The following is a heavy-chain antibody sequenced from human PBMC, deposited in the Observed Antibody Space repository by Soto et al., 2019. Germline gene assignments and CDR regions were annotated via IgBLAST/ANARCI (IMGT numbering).Heavy chain of an antibody. D-gene: IGHD3-3*01. CDR3: ARRITGRSTGGAFDV. J-gene: IGHJ3*01. CDR2: IYPGDSDT. CDR1: GYSFTSYW. V-gene: IGHV5-51*01. Sequence: PGESLKISCKGSGYSFTSYWIGWVRQMPWKGLEWMGIIYPGDSDTRYSPSFQGQVTISVDKSINAAYLQWSSLKASDTAMYYCARRITGRSTGGAFDVWGQGTMVTVSS.